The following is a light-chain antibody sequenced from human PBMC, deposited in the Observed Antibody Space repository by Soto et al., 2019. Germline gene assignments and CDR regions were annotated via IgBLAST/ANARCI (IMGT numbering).Light chain of an antibody. CDR3: QQYNSYPWT. CDR1: QTISSW. V-gene: IGKV1-5*03. CDR2: KAS. Sequence: DIQMTQSTSTLSGSVGDRVTITCRASQTISSWLAWYQQKPGKAPKLLIYKASSLESGVPSRFSGSKSGTEFTLTISSLQPDDFATYFCQQYNSYPWTFGQGTKVDIK. J-gene: IGKJ1*01.